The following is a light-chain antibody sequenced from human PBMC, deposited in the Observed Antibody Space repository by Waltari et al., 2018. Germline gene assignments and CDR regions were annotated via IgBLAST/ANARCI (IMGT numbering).Light chain of an antibody. CDR2: GAS. J-gene: IGKJ1*01. V-gene: IGKV3-20*01. Sequence: EIVLTQSPCTPSLSPAERATPSCSASQSVSRTLAWYQQKPGQAPRLLIYGASTRATGIPERFSGGGSGTDFSLTISRLEPEDFAVYYCQHYVRLPVTFGQGTKVEIK. CDR3: QHYVRLPVT. CDR1: QSVSRT.